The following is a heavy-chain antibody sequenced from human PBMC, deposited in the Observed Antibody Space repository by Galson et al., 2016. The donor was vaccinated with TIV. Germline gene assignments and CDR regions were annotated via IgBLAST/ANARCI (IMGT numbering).Heavy chain of an antibody. J-gene: IGHJ4*02. CDR3: VKDGVVVAATSLMNYFDY. CDR1: GFTFDDYA. D-gene: IGHD2-15*01. CDR2: ITWNSGNI. V-gene: IGHV3-9*01. Sequence: SLRLSCATSGFTFDDYAMHWVRQAPGKGLEWIAGITWNSGNIGHADSVQGRFTISRDNAKKSLFLQMNSLRTEDTALYYCVKDGVVVAATSLMNYFDYWGRGTLVTVSS.